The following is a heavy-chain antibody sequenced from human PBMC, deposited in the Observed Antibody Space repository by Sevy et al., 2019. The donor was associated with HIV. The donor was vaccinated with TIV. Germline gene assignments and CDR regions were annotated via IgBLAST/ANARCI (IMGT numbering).Heavy chain of an antibody. CDR3: ARGGSSCWSYVDY. CDR2: ISYDGSNK. Sequence: GGSLRLSCAASGFTFSSYAMHWVRQAPGKGLEWVAVISYDGSNKYYADSVKGRFTISRDNSKNTLYLQMNSLRAEDTAVYYCARGGSSCWSYVDYWGQGTLVTVSS. V-gene: IGHV3-30*04. J-gene: IGHJ4*02. D-gene: IGHD6-19*01. CDR1: GFTFSSYA.